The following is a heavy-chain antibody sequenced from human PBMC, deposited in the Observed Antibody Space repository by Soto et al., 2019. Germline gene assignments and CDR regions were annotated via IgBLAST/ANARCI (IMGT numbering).Heavy chain of an antibody. CDR3: ARQKIAAAVGRGTLTWGSASY. J-gene: IGHJ4*02. CDR1: GGSISSSSYY. D-gene: IGHD6-13*01. Sequence: SETLSLTCTVSGGSISSSSYYWGWIRQPPGKGLEWIGSIYYSGSTYYNPSLKSRVTISVDTSKNQFSLKLSSVTAADTAVYYCARQKIAAAVGRGTLTWGSASYWGQGTLVTVSS. CDR2: IYYSGST. V-gene: IGHV4-39*01.